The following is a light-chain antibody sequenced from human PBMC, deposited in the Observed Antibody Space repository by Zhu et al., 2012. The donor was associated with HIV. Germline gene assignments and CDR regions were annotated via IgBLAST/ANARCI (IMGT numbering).Light chain of an antibody. CDR3: QQLTNYLLT. CDR2: SAS. V-gene: IGKV1-9*01. CDR1: QGISSS. J-gene: IGKJ4*01. Sequence: ILLTQSPSFLSASVGDRVTITCRASQGISSSLAWYQQKPGKAPQLLIYSASTLQIGVPPRFSGSGSGTEFTLTINSLQPEDFATYYCQQLTNYLLTFGGGTKVEIK.